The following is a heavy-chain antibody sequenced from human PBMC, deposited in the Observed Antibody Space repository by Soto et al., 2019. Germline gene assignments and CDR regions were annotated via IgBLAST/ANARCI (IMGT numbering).Heavy chain of an antibody. Sequence: QVQLVQSGAEVKKPGSSVKVSCKASGGTFSSYTISWVRQAPGQGLEWMGRIIPILGIANYAQKFQGRVTITPDNSTSTAYMELSSLRSEDTAVYYCASVGREHAFDIWGQGTMVTFSS. V-gene: IGHV1-69*02. J-gene: IGHJ3*02. CDR2: IIPILGIA. D-gene: IGHD1-1*01. CDR3: ASVGREHAFDI. CDR1: GGTFSSYT.